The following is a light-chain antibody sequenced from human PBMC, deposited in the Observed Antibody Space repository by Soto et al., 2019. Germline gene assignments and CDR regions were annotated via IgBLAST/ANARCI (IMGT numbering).Light chain of an antibody. CDR1: QSVTSNY. V-gene: IGKV3-20*01. J-gene: IGKJ2*01. CDR3: HQYGSSPRT. Sequence: EIVLTQSPGTLSLSPGARATLSCRASQSVTSNYLAWFQQQPGQAPRLLIYGASRRATGIPDRFSGSGSGTDFTLTISRLEPEDLAVYFCHQYGSSPRTFGQGTKLDIK. CDR2: GAS.